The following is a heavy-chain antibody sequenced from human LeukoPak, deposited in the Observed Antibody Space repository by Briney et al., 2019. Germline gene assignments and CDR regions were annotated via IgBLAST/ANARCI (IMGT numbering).Heavy chain of an antibody. CDR1: GYSISRGYH. Sequence: PSETLSLTCAVSGYSISRGYHWDWIRQPPGKGLEWIASIHHSGSTYYNPSLKSRVTMSLDTSNNQVSLKLSSVTAADTAVYFWAREGIKYSSSWYVLYWGHGTLVTVSS. CDR3: AREGIKYSSSWYVLY. J-gene: IGHJ4*01. CDR2: IHHSGST. D-gene: IGHD6-19*01. V-gene: IGHV4-38-2*02.